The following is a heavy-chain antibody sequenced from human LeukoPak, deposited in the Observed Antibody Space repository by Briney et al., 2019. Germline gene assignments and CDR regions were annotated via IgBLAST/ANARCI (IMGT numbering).Heavy chain of an antibody. D-gene: IGHD6-19*01. V-gene: IGHV4-59*08. Sequence: SETLSLTCTVSGGSMRSYYWSWIRQPPGKGLELIGYVYYSGTANYNPSLESRVTILVDTSKNQFFLNLSSVTAADTAVYYCARTKSGWYYSDYWGQGTLVSVSS. CDR3: ARTKSGWYYSDY. CDR2: VYYSGTA. CDR1: GGSMRSYY. J-gene: IGHJ4*02.